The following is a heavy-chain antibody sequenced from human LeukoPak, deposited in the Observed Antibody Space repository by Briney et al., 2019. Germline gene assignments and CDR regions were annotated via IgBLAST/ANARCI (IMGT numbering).Heavy chain of an antibody. D-gene: IGHD5-24*01. CDR1: GGSISSYY. V-gene: IGHV4-59*08. CDR2: IYYSGST. Sequence: SETLSLTCTVSGGSISSYYWSWIRQPPGKGLEWIGYIYYSGSTNYNPSLKSRVTISVDTSKNQFSLKLSSVTAADTAVYYCARHRRDGSPTQDWGQGILVTVSS. CDR3: ARHRRDGSPTQD. J-gene: IGHJ4*02.